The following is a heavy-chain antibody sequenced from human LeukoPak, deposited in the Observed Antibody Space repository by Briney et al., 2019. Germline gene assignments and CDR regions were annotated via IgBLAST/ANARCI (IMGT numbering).Heavy chain of an antibody. Sequence: ASVKVSXKASGYTFTSYGISWVRQAPGQGLEWMGWISAYNGNTNYAQKLQGRVTMTTDTSTSTAYMELRSLRSDDTAVYYCARDFWGYDSSGFDYWGQGTLVTVSS. J-gene: IGHJ4*02. CDR2: ISAYNGNT. V-gene: IGHV1-18*01. CDR3: ARDFWGYDSSGFDY. CDR1: GYTFTSYG. D-gene: IGHD3-22*01.